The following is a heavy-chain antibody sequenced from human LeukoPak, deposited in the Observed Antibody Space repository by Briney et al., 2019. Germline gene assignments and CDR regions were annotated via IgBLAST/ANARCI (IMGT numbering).Heavy chain of an antibody. CDR2: ISGSDGST. J-gene: IGHJ4*02. CDR3: AKSRLTIFGVVTSLDY. D-gene: IGHD3-3*01. V-gene: IGHV3-23*01. Sequence: GGSLRLSCAASGFTFSSYAMSWVRQAPGKGLEWVSAISGSDGSTYYADSVKGRFTISRDNSKNTLYLQMNSLRAEDTAVYYCAKSRLTIFGVVTSLDYWGQGTLVTVSS. CDR1: GFTFSSYA.